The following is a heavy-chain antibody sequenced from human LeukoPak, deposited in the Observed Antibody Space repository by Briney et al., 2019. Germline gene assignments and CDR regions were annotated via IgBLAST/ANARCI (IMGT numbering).Heavy chain of an antibody. CDR2: IYYSGST. D-gene: IGHD3-16*02. CDR3: AKLDVWGSYRYTD. J-gene: IGHJ4*02. Sequence: SETLSLTCTVSGGSINSYYWSWIRQPPGKGLEWIGYIYYSGSTNYNPSLKSRVTIPVDTSKNQFSLKLSSVTAADTAVYYCAKLDVWGSYRYTDWGQGTLLTVSS. V-gene: IGHV4-59*01. CDR1: GGSINSYY.